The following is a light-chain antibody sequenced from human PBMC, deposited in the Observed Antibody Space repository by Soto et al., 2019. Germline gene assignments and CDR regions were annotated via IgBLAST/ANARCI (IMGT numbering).Light chain of an antibody. V-gene: IGKV3-11*01. J-gene: IGKJ2*01. Sequence: EIVLTQSPATLSLSPGERATLSCRASQSVSSYLAWYQQKPGQAPRLLIYDASTRATGIPARFSRSGSGTDFSLTISSLEPEDFAVYYCQQRSNWPRTFGQGTKLEIK. CDR3: QQRSNWPRT. CDR1: QSVSSY. CDR2: DAS.